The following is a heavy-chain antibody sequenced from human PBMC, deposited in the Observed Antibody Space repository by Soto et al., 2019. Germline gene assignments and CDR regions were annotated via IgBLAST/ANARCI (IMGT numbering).Heavy chain of an antibody. CDR2: IIPIFGTA. V-gene: IGHV1-69*13. J-gene: IGHJ4*02. D-gene: IGHD5-18*01. CDR1: GGTFSSYA. CDR3: ARGGYSYGYLLDY. Sequence: SAKVSCKASGGTFSSYAISWVRQAPGQGLEWMGGIIPIFGTANYAQKFQGRVTITADESTSTAYMELSSLRSEDTAVYYCARGGYSYGYLLDYWGQGTLVTVSS.